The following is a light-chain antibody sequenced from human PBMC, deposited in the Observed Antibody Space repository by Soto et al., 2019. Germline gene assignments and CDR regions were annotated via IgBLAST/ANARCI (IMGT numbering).Light chain of an antibody. V-gene: IGKV1-6*01. Sequence: IQMTHSPSSLSASVGDRVTITCRASRYIRTALSWYQHRPGQAPKVLICVASSLQSGVPSRFSGSGYGTDFTLTISSLQPEDFATYYCLQDYNYPWTFGQGTKVDIK. CDR3: LQDYNYPWT. CDR2: VAS. CDR1: RYIRTA. J-gene: IGKJ1*01.